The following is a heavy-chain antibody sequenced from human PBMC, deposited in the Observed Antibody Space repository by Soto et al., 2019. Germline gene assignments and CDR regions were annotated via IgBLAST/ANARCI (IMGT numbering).Heavy chain of an antibody. D-gene: IGHD2-2*01. J-gene: IGHJ6*02. Sequence: GWSLRLACASSVFTFTSYAMSWVRQAPGKGLEWVAIISGSAGRTYYADSVKGRFTISRDNSKNTLYLQMNSLRAEDTAVYYCAKVTSTRVFYFGLDVWGQGTTVTVSS. CDR1: VFTFTSYA. CDR3: AKVTSTRVFYFGLDV. CDR2: ISGSAGRT. V-gene: IGHV3-23*01.